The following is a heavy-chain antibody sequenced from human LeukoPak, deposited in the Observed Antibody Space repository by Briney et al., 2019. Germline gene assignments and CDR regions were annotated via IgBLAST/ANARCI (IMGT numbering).Heavy chain of an antibody. CDR2: ISSGSSTV. D-gene: IGHD4-11*01. V-gene: IGHV3-48*02. CDR3: ASDYQYSNYVNFFDC. J-gene: IGHJ4*02. Sequence: GGSLRLSCAASGFTFSSHSMNWVRQAPGKGLEWVSYISSGSSTVYYADSVKGRFTISRDNAKNSLYLQMNSLRDEDTAVYFCASDYQYSNYVNFFDCWGQGTLVTVSS. CDR1: GFTFSSHS.